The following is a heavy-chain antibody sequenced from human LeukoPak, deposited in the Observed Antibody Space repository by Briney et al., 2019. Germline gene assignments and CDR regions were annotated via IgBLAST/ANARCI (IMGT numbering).Heavy chain of an antibody. CDR2: IYYSGTT. D-gene: IGHD6-13*01. CDR1: GGSISSSSYY. CDR3: ARLGSAAGGSRYFDY. Sequence: SETLPLTCTVSGGSISSSSYYWGWIRQPPGEGLEWIGSIYYSGTTYYNPSLKSRVTISVDTSKNQFSLILSSVTAADTAVYYCARLGSAAGGSRYFDYWGQGTLVTVSS. J-gene: IGHJ4*02. V-gene: IGHV4-39*01.